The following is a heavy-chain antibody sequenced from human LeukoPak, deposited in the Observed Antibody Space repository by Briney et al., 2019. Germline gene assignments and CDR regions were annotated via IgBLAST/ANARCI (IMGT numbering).Heavy chain of an antibody. J-gene: IGHJ4*02. Sequence: SETLSLTCTVSGGSISGYYWSWGRQSPEKGLESIGFIYSTGSTSYNPSLKSRVTISIDTSQNQFSLRLTSVTAADTAVYYCARVNREGIDYWGQGTLVTVSS. D-gene: IGHD1-14*01. CDR3: ARVNREGIDY. V-gene: IGHV4-59*01. CDR2: IYSTGST. CDR1: GGSISGYY.